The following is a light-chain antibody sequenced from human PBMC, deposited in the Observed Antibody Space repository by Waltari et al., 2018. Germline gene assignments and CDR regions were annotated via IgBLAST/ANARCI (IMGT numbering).Light chain of an antibody. CDR1: TSYVRSYTS. Sequence: QSALTQPRPVSGSLGQSVPIPCTGSTSYVRSYTSVSWYQQHPGKAPQLLIYDVTKRPSGVPDRFGGSRSGDTASLTISGLLAEDESDYFCCSYAGSSTWVFGGGTRVTVL. CDR3: CSYAGSSTWV. J-gene: IGLJ3*02. CDR2: DVT. V-gene: IGLV2-11*01.